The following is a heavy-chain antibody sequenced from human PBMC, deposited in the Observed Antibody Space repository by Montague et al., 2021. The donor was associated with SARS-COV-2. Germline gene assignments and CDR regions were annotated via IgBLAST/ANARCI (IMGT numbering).Heavy chain of an antibody. CDR3: ARGAPGY. CDR2: INYCGST. D-gene: IGHD1-1*01. J-gene: IGHJ4*02. CDR1: GGSFSDYH. Sequence: SETLSLTCAVYGGSFSDYHWAWIRQSPGEGLEWIGQINYCGSTXYKPSLKSRVTISIDTSKNQFSLKLTSVTAADTAVYYCARGAPGYWGQGTLVTVSS. V-gene: IGHV4-34*01.